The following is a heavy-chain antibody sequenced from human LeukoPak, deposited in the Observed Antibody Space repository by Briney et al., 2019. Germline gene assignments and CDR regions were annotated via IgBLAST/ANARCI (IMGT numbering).Heavy chain of an antibody. CDR3: ARDLGIAAAGDNNWFDP. J-gene: IGHJ5*02. Sequence: SETLSLTCTVSGGSTSSYYWSWIRQPPGKGLEWIGYIDYSGYTNYNPSLKSRVTISVDTSKNQFSLKLTSVTAADTAVYYCARDLGIAAAGDNNWFDPWGQGTLVTVSS. V-gene: IGHV4-59*12. CDR1: GGSTSSYY. CDR2: IDYSGYT. D-gene: IGHD6-13*01.